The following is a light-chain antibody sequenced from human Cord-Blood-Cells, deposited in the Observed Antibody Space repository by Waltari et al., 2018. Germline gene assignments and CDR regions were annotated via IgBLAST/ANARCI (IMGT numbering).Light chain of an antibody. V-gene: IGLV2-14*01. CDR3: SSYTSSSTLV. J-gene: IGLJ1*01. CDR1: SSDAGGYNY. CDR2: EVS. Sequence: QSALTQPASVSGSPGQSITISCTGTSSDAGGYNYVSWYQQHPGKAPKLMIYEVSKRPSGVSNRFSGSKSGNTASLTISGLQAEDEADYYCSSYTSSSTLVFGTGTKVTVL.